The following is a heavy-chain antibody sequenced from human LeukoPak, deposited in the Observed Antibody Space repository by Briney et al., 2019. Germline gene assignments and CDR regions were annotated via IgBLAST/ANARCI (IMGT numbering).Heavy chain of an antibody. V-gene: IGHV2-5*02. D-gene: IGHD3-22*01. J-gene: IGHJ3*02. CDR2: ISWDDDK. Sequence: SGPTLVHPTQTLTLTCTFSGLSLSTSGVGVGWIRQPPGTALEWLALISWDDDKSYSPSLKSRLSITKDTSKNQVVLTMTNMDPVDTATYYCAHRRPYYDSSGYFRVSNAFDIWGQGTMVTVSS. CDR3: AHRRPYYDSSGYFRVSNAFDI. CDR1: GLSLSTSGVG.